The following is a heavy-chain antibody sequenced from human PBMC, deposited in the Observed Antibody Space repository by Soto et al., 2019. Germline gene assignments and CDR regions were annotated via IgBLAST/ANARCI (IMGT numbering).Heavy chain of an antibody. CDR3: APHYYDNAFEI. Sequence: EVHLMESGGGLVRPGGSLRLSCAASGFSVSGYSMNWVRQAPGKGLEWISYIRGSSGTTIYAASVRGRFTISRDNANNSLYLQMDSLRDDDTAVYYCAPHYYDNAFEIWGQGTLVTVSS. J-gene: IGHJ3*02. V-gene: IGHV3-48*02. D-gene: IGHD3-22*01. CDR1: GFSVSGYS. CDR2: IRGSSGTT.